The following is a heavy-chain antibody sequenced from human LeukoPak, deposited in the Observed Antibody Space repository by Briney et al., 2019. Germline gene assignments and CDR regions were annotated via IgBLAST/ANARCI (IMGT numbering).Heavy chain of an antibody. CDR1: GFTFSSYA. V-gene: IGHV3-23*01. J-gene: IGHJ4*02. D-gene: IGHD1-26*01. Sequence: GGSLRLSCAASGFTFSSYAMSWVRQTPGKGLEWVSAISASGGSTSYADSVRGRFTISRDNSKNTLYVQMNSLRDEDTAVYYCAEDQRWESPHYLDSWGQGTLVTVSS. CDR3: AEDQRWESPHYLDS. CDR2: ISASGGST.